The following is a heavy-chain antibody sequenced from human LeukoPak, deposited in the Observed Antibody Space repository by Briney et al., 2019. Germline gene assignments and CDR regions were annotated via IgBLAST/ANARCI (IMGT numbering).Heavy chain of an antibody. V-gene: IGHV3-23*01. CDR3: AKGILYDFGECYFDY. CDR2: ISGSGGST. J-gene: IGHJ4*02. CDR1: GFTFSSYA. D-gene: IGHD3-10*01. Sequence: GGSLRLSCAASGFTFSSYAMSWVRQAPGKGLEWVSAISGSGGSTYYADSVKGRFTISRDNSKNTLYLQMNSLRAEDTAVYYCAKGILYDFGECYFDYWGQGTLVTVSS.